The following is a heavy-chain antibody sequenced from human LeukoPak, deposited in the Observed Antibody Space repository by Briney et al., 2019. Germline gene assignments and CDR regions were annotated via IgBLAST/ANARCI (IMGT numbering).Heavy chain of an antibody. CDR3: ASEISGYESEVDWYFDL. J-gene: IGHJ2*01. V-gene: IGHV1-46*01. Sequence: ASVKVSCKVSGYTLTELSMHWVRQAPGQGLEWMGIINPSGGSTSYAQKFQGRVTMTRDTSTSTVYMELSSLRSEDTAVYYCASEISGYESEVDWYFDLWGRGTLVTVSS. CDR1: GYTLTELS. D-gene: IGHD5-12*01. CDR2: INPSGGST.